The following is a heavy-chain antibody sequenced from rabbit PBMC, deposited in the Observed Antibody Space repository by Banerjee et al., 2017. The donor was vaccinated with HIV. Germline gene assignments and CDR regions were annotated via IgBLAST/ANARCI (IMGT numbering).Heavy chain of an antibody. CDR1: GFDFSTYG. J-gene: IGHJ4*01. CDR2: IDPVFRRT. V-gene: IGHV1S47*01. CDR3: ARDRTADSKMFCL. Sequence: EESGGDLVQPGGSLKLSCKASGFDFSTYGVSWVRQAPGKGLEWIGYIDPVFRRTYYASWVNGRFTISRSTSLNTVTLQMTSLTAADTATYFCARDRTADSKMFCLWGQGTLVTVS. D-gene: IGHD4-2*01.